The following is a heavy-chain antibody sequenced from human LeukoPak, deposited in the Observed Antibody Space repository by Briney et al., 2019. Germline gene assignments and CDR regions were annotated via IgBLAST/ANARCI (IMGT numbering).Heavy chain of an antibody. CDR1: GFTFSSSW. Sequence: GGSLRLSCAASGFTFSSSWMHWVRQAPGKGLLWVSRLNSDGSGTSYADSVKGRFTISRDNAKNTLYLQMNSLRAEDTAVYYCVRARGFSYGPEAFDVWGQGTMVTVSS. CDR3: VRARGFSYGPEAFDV. CDR2: LNSDGSGT. J-gene: IGHJ3*01. V-gene: IGHV3-74*01. D-gene: IGHD5-18*01.